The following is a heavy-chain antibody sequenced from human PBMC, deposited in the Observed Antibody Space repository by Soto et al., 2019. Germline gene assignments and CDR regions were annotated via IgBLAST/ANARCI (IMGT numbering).Heavy chain of an antibody. CDR2: ISAYNGNT. CDR3: ARVPQSVGVNYYDSGGYPDY. V-gene: IGHV1-18*01. Sequence: ASVKVSCKASGYTFTCYGISWVRQAPGQGLEWMGWISAYNGNTNYAQKLQGRVTMTTDTSTSTAYMELRSLRSDDTAVYYCARVPQSVGVNYYDSGGYPDYWGQGTLVTVSS. D-gene: IGHD3-22*01. J-gene: IGHJ4*02. CDR1: GYTFTCYG.